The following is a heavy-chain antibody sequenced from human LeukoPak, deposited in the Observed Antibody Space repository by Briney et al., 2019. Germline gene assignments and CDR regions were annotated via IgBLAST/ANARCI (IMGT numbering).Heavy chain of an antibody. CDR1: GGSISSSSYY. V-gene: IGHV4-39*07. CDR2: IYYTGAT. CDR3: ARGAPMQD. J-gene: IGHJ1*01. Sequence: PSETLSLTCTISGGSISSSSYYWGWIRQSPGKGLEWIASIYYTGATYYNPSLKSRVTISLDTPKNQFSLNLRSVTAADTAVYYCARGAPMQDWGQGTLITVSS.